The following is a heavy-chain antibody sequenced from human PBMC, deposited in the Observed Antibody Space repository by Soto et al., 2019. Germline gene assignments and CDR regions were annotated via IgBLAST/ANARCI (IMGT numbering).Heavy chain of an antibody. CDR1: GYTFIRYG. Sequence: ASVKVSCKACGYTFIRYGISWVRQAPGQGLEWMGWISAYNGHTNYAPRLQGRVTRTTDTSTSTAYMQTRSPTSDETAECHSPRSPCSSTSSSVYAKEHGMDAWRQGT. D-gene: IGHD2-2*01. CDR2: ISAYNGHT. CDR3: PRSPCSSTSSSVYAKEHGMDA. J-gene: IGHJ6*01. V-gene: IGHV1-18*01.